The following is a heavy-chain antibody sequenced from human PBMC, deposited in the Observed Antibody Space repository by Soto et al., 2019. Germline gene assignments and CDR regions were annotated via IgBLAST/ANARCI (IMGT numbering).Heavy chain of an antibody. D-gene: IGHD3-3*01. CDR1: GGSVSSVSHY. CDR2: IYHSGIT. CDR3: ARRGADGFWSGYPNWFEP. Sequence: PSETLSLTCTVSGGSVSSVSHYWSWIRLPPGKGLEWIGYIYHSGITNYNPSLESRVNISVDTSKNQFSLRLNSVTAADTAVYYCARRGADGFWSGYPNWFEPWGLGTLVTVSS. J-gene: IGHJ5*02. V-gene: IGHV4-61*01.